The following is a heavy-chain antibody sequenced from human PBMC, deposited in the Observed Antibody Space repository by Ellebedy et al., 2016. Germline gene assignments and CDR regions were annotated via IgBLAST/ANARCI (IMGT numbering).Heavy chain of an antibody. V-gene: IGHV1-58*01. D-gene: IGHD3-10*01. CDR1: GFTFSNSA. CDR3: AADDNYGSGSYPVGMDV. Sequence: SVKVSXKASGFTFSNSAVQWVRQAHGERPEWIGWIVVGSGNTNYAQKFQGRATITRDMSTSTAYMELSSLRSEDTAVYYCAADDNYGSGSYPVGMDVWGQGTTVTVSS. J-gene: IGHJ6*02. CDR2: IVVGSGNT.